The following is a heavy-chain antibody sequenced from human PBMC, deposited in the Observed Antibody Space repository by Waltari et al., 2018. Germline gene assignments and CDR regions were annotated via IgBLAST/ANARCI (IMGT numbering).Heavy chain of an antibody. CDR2: IDTDGVVTT. D-gene: IGHD4-4*01. V-gene: IGHV3-74*01. CDR3: ARDLRGNYDY. CDR1: GYTFSSYW. J-gene: IGHJ4*02. Sequence: EVQLVESGGGLVQPGGSLRLSCAASGYTFSSYWMHWVRQVPGKGLLWVSRIDTDGVVTTNYADSVKGRFTISRDNAKNTLYLQMNSLRPEDTAVYYCARDLRGNYDYWGQGILVIVSS.